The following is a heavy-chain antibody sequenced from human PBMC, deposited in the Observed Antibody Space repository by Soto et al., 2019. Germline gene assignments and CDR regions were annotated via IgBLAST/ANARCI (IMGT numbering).Heavy chain of an antibody. CDR1: GGMFSSYP. V-gene: IGHV1-69*06. J-gene: IGHJ3*02. Sequence: QVQLVQSGAEVKKPGSSVKVSCKASGGMFSSYPITWVRQAPGQGLEWLGGIIPDFTPANYAQKFRGRLTITADKATNTAYMELNSLRPEDTATYYCARYWNAGTLYGAFDIWGQGTTVIVS. D-gene: IGHD4-17*01. CDR3: ARYWNAGTLYGAFDI. CDR2: IIPDFTPA.